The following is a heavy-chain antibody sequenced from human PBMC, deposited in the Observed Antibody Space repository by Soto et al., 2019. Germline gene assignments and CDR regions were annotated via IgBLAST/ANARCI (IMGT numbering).Heavy chain of an antibody. V-gene: IGHV3-23*01. D-gene: IGHD2-21*02. CDR1: GFTFSSYA. CDR3: AKGSRAHCYSDSDY. CDR2: ISGSGVST. Sequence: EVQLLESGGGLVQPGGSLRLSCAASGFTFSSYAMTWVRQAPGKGLEWVSGISGSGVSTYYADSVKGRFTISRDNSKNTLYLQMNSLRAEDTALYYCAKGSRAHCYSDSDYYGQGTLVTVSS. J-gene: IGHJ4*02.